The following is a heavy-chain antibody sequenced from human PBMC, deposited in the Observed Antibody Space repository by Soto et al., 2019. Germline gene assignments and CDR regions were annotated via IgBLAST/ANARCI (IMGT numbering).Heavy chain of an antibody. CDR3: AKSGDHSSGYTIGWLDP. Sequence: LRLSCAASGFTFSNYAMSWVRQAPGKGLEWVSSVSGSGGSTFYADSVKGRFTISRDNSKNTLFLQMNSLRADDTAVYYCAKSGDHSSGYTIGWLDPWGQGTLVTVSS. V-gene: IGHV3-23*01. CDR1: GFTFSNYA. CDR2: VSGSGGST. J-gene: IGHJ5*02. D-gene: IGHD3-22*01.